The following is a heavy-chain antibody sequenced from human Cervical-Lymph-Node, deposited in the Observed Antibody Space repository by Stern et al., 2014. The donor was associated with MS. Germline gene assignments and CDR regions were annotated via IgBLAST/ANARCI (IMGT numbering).Heavy chain of an antibody. CDR3: ATDVDNSGWFTPWGGY. D-gene: IGHD6-19*01. J-gene: IGHJ4*02. CDR2: IYSGGNT. Sequence: EMQLVESGGGLVQPGGSLRLSCAVSGFTVSSNYMSWVRQAPGKGLEWGSVIYSGGNTYYADSVKGRFTISRDNSKNTLFLQMNSLRAEDTAVYFCATDVDNSGWFTPWGGYWGQGALVTVSS. V-gene: IGHV3-66*02. CDR1: GFTVSSNY.